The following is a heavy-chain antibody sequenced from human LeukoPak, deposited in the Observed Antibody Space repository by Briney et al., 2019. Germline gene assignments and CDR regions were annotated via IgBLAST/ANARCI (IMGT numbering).Heavy chain of an antibody. CDR2: ISSSSNYI. V-gene: IGHV3-21*01. CDR3: ARGYYYGSGSYYQDY. CDR1: GFTFGDYA. Sequence: PGRSLRLSCTASGFTFGDYAMSWVRQAPGKGLGWVSSISSSSNYIHYADSVKGRFTISRDNAKNSLYLQMNSLRAEDTAVYYCARGYYYGSGSYYQDYWGQGTLVTVSS. J-gene: IGHJ4*02. D-gene: IGHD3-10*01.